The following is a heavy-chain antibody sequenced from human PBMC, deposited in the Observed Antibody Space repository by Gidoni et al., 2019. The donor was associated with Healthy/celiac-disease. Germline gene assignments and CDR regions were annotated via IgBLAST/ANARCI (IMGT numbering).Heavy chain of an antibody. CDR1: GFTFSSYA. V-gene: IGHV3-23*01. J-gene: IGHJ4*02. Sequence: EVQLLESGGGLVQPGGSLRLSCAASGFTFSSYARSWVRQAPGKGLEWVSAISGSGGSTYYADSVKGRFTISRDNSKNTLYLQMNSLRAEDTAVYYCAKDVAGIAVAGASFDYWGQGTLVTVSS. CDR2: ISGSGGST. CDR3: AKDVAGIAVAGASFDY. D-gene: IGHD6-19*01.